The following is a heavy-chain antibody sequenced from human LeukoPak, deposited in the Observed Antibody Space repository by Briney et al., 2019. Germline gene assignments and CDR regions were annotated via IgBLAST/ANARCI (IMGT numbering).Heavy chain of an antibody. D-gene: IGHD6-13*01. V-gene: IGHV3-9*01. CDR3: AKDRRIAAAGALDY. J-gene: IGHJ4*02. CDR1: GFTFDDYA. Sequence: PGRSLRLSCAASGFTFDDYAMHGVRQAPGKGLEWVSGISWNSGSIGYADSVKGRFTISRDNAKNSLYLQMNSLRAEDTALYYCAKDRRIAAAGALDYWGQGTLVTVSS. CDR2: ISWNSGSI.